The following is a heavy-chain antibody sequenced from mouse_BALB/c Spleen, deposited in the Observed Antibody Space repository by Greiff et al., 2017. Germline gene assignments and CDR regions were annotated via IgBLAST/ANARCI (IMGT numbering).Heavy chain of an antibody. Sequence: EVQLQQSGAELVKPGASVKLSCTASGFNITDTYMHWVKQRPEQGLEWIGRIDPANGNTKYDPKFQGKATITADTSSNTAYLQLSSLTSEDTAVYYCASDSSGYVYYAMDYWGQGTSVTVSS. CDR1: GFNITDTY. CDR3: ASDSSGYVYYAMDY. CDR2: IDPANGNT. V-gene: IGHV14-3*02. D-gene: IGHD3-2*01. J-gene: IGHJ4*01.